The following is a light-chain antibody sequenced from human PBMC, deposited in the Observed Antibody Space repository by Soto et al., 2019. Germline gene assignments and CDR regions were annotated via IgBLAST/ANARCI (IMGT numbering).Light chain of an antibody. CDR1: QGISSY. Sequence: IQLTQSPSSLSASVGDRVTITCRASQGISSYLAWYQQKPGKAPKLLIYAASTLQSGVPSRFSGSGSGTDFTLTISSLEPEDFAVYYCHQFATTRSFGQGTKVDMK. V-gene: IGKV1-9*01. CDR2: AAS. CDR3: HQFATTRS. J-gene: IGKJ1*01.